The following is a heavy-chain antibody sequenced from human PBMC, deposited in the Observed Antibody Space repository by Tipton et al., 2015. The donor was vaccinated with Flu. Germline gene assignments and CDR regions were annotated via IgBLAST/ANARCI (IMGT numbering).Heavy chain of an antibody. Sequence: QVQLVQSGAEVKKPGASVNGSCKASGYTFTSYYMHWVRQAPGQGLEWMGILNPSGGSTSCAQKFQGRVTMTRDTSTSTVYMELSSLRSEETAVYYCARGTGITMVRGVIITQFDYWGQGTLVTVSS. CDR2: LNPSGGST. CDR1: GYTFTSYY. CDR3: ARGTGITMVRGVIITQFDY. D-gene: IGHD3-10*01. J-gene: IGHJ4*02. V-gene: IGHV1-46*01.